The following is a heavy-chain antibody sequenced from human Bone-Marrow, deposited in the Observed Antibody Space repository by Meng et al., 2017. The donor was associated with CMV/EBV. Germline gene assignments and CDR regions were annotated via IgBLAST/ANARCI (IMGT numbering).Heavy chain of an antibody. D-gene: IGHD3-3*01. V-gene: IGHV1-2*02. CDR2: INPNSGGT. J-gene: IGHJ6*02. CDR1: GYTFTGYY. Sequence: ASVKVSCKASGYTFTGYYMHWVRQAPGQGLEWMGWINPNSGGTNYAQKFQGRVTMTRDTSISTAYMELSRLRSDDTAVYYCASGIRGLEWLLYDYGMDVWGQGTTVTVSS. CDR3: ASGIRGLEWLLYDYGMDV.